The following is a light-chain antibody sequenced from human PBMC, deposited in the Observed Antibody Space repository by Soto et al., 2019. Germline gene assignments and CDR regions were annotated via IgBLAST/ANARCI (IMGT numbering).Light chain of an antibody. J-gene: IGLJ2*01. V-gene: IGLV1-40*01. CDR2: GNS. Sequence: QAVVTQPPSVSGAPRQRVTISCTGSSSNIGAGYDVHWYQQLPGTAPKLLIYGNSNRPSGVPDRFSGSKSGTSASLAITGLQAEDEADYYCQSYDSSLSGWVVFGGGTKLTVL. CDR3: QSYDSSLSGWVV. CDR1: SSNIGAGYD.